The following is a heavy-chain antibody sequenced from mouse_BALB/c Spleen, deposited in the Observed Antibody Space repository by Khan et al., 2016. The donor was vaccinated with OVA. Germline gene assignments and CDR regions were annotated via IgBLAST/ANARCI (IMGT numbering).Heavy chain of an antibody. CDR3: VRDGAYHRNDGWFAY. CDR2: INPSNGYT. D-gene: IGHD2-14*01. Sequence: QVQLQQSGAELARPGASVKMSCKASGYTFTSYTIHWIKERSGQGLEWIGNINPSNGYTNYNQKFKDKATLTTDKSSKTAYLQLSSLTYDDSAVYNGVRDGAYHRNDGWFAYWGQGTLVTVSA. CDR1: GYTFTSYT. J-gene: IGHJ3*01. V-gene: IGHV1-4*01.